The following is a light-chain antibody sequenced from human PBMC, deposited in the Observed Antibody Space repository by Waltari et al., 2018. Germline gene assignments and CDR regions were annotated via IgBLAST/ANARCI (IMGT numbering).Light chain of an antibody. CDR1: VLPKNY. J-gene: IGLJ2*01. Sequence: SHELTQPPSVSVSPGQTARIICSGDVLPKNYAYWYQGKPGQAPTLVIFKDSLRPSGIPERFSASSSGTSVTLTISGVQPEDEADYYCQSIDATGSYVVFGEGTKLTVL. CDR2: KDS. V-gene: IGLV3-25*03. CDR3: QSIDATGSYVV.